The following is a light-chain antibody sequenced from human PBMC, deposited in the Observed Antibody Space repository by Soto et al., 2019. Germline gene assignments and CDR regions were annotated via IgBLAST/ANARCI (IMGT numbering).Light chain of an antibody. CDR2: EVS. CDR3: MQNIDLPPT. V-gene: IGKV2D-29*01. J-gene: IGKJ2*01. CDR1: QTARHSDGRTY. Sequence: DIVMTQIPLSLSVTPGRAASISCKSSQTARHSDGRTYLYWYRQKPGQPPHLLIYEVSNRFSGVXEXXSGGGSGTDFTLNISRVEADDVGVYYCMQNIDLPPTFGQGTKLEIK.